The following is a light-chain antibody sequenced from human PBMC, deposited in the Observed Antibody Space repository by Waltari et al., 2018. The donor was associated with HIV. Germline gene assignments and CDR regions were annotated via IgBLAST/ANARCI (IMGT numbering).Light chain of an antibody. CDR1: ESINNW. V-gene: IGKV1-5*03. CDR3: QQYNSYSRK. Sequence: DIQMTQSPSIPSASIGDRVTVTCRASESINNWLAWYQQKPGRAPKLLIYKASTLESGVPPRFSGSGSGTEFTLIISSLEPDDFATYYCQQYNSYSRKFGQGTKVEMK. J-gene: IGKJ1*01. CDR2: KAS.